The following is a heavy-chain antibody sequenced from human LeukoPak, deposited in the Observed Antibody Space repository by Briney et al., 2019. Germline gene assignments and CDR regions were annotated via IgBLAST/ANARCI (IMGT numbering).Heavy chain of an antibody. D-gene: IGHD3-3*01. Sequence: SETLSLTCTVSGGSISSYYWSWIRQPPGKGLEWIGYIYYSGSTNYNPSLKSRVTISVDTSKNQFSLKVSSVTAADTAVYYCASHGVQAKSAFDYWGQGILVTVSS. CDR2: IYYSGST. J-gene: IGHJ4*02. V-gene: IGHV4-59*01. CDR1: GGSISSYY. CDR3: ASHGVQAKSAFDY.